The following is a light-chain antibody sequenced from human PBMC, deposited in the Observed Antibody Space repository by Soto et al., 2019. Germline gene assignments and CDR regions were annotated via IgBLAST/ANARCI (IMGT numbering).Light chain of an antibody. CDR2: DDS. CDR1: KIGSKS. V-gene: IGLV3-21*02. J-gene: IGLJ1*01. Sequence: SYELTQPPSVSVAPGQTARITCGGNKIGSKSVHWYQQKPGQAPVLVVYDDSDRPSGIPERFSGSSSGNTATLTISRVEAGDEADYYCQVWDSSSDHPRVFGTGTKLTVL. CDR3: QVWDSSSDHPRV.